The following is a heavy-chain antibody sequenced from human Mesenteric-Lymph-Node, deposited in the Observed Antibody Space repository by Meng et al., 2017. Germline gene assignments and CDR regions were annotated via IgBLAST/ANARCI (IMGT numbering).Heavy chain of an antibody. CDR1: GYSISSGYY. V-gene: IGHV3-7*01. CDR3: ARGLADYYDSSGYYFGAGY. D-gene: IGHD3-22*01. Sequence: ETLSLTCTVSGYSISSGYYWGWIRQPPGKGLEWVANIKQDGSEKYYVDSVKGRFTISRDNAKNSLYLQMNSLRAEDTAVYYCARGLADYYDSSGYYFGAGYWGQGTLVTVSS. CDR2: IKQDGSEK. J-gene: IGHJ4*02.